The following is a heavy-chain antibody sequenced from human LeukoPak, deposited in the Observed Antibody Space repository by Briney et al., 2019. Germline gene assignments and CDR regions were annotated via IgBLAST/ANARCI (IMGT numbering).Heavy chain of an antibody. CDR2: INHSGST. CDR1: GGSFSGYY. CDR3: ARGQYYDILTGSFDP. V-gene: IGHV4-34*01. D-gene: IGHD3-9*01. Sequence: PSEPLSLTCAVYGGSFSGYYWSWIRQPPGKGLEWIGEINHSGSTNYNPSLKSRVTISVDTSKNQFSLKLSSVTAADTAVYYCARGQYYDILTGSFDPWGQGTLVTVSS. J-gene: IGHJ5*02.